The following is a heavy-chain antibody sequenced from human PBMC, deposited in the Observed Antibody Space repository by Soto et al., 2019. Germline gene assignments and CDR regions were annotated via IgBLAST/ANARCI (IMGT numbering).Heavy chain of an antibody. D-gene: IGHD6-6*01. Sequence: EVQLLESGGGLVQPGGSLRLSCAASGFTFSSYAMSWVRQAPGMGLEWVSAISGSGGSTYYADSVNGRFTISSDNSKNTQYLPTNSLSAEDTAVYYCAKRLLLAYSSSLDYWGQGTLVTVSS. CDR2: ISGSGGST. V-gene: IGHV3-23*01. CDR3: AKRLLLAYSSSLDY. CDR1: GFTFSSYA. J-gene: IGHJ4*02.